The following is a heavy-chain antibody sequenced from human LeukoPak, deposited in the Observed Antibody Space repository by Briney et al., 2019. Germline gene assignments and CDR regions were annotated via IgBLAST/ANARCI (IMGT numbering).Heavy chain of an antibody. CDR2: IYPGDSET. V-gene: IGHV5-51*01. CDR3: ARRYYYDTSGYYLAHDAFDI. D-gene: IGHD3-22*01. J-gene: IGHJ3*02. Sequence: GESLKISCKGSGYSFTSHWIGWVRQMPGKGLEWMGIIYPGDSETRNSPSFQGQVTISADKSISTAYLQWSSLKASDTAMYYCARRYYYDTSGYYLAHDAFDIWGQGTTVTVSS. CDR1: GYSFTSHW.